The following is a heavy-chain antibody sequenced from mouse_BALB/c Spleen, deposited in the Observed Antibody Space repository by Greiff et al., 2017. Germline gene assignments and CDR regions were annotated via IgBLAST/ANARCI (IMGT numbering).Heavy chain of an antibody. D-gene: IGHD1-1*01. Sequence: VQLQQSGAELVRPGTSVKMSCKAAGYTFTNYWIGWVKQSNGKSLEWIGNIDPYYGGTSYNQKFKGKATLTVDKSSSTAYMQLKSLTSEDSAVYYCARYGSSFDYWGQGTTLTVSS. CDR1: GYTFTNYW. CDR2: IDPYYGGT. J-gene: IGHJ2*01. V-gene: IGHV1-34*02. CDR3: ARYGSSFDY.